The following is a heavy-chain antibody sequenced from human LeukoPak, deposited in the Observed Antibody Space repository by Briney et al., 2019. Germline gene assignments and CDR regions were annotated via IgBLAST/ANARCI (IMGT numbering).Heavy chain of an antibody. Sequence: SETLSLTCTVSGGSISSSSYYWGWIRQPPGKGLEWIGSIYYSGSTYYNPSLKSRVTISVDTSKNQFSLKLSSVTAADTAVYYCARPLIRGVITTPYYWGQGTLVTVSS. D-gene: IGHD3-10*01. V-gene: IGHV4-39*01. CDR2: IYYSGST. CDR3: ARPLIRGVITTPYY. J-gene: IGHJ4*02. CDR1: GGSISSSSYY.